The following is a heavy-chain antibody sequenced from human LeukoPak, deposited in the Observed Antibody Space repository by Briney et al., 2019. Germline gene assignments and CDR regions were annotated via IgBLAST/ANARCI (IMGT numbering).Heavy chain of an antibody. CDR2: IYTSGST. CDR3: ATFPKAVAGMGAFDI. J-gene: IGHJ3*02. V-gene: IGHV4-4*07. CDR1: GGSISSYY. Sequence: PSETLSLTCTVSGGSISSYYWSWIRQPAGKGLEWIGRIYTSGSTNYNPSLKSRVTMSVDTSKNQFSLKLSSVTAADTAVYYCATFPKAVAGMGAFDIWGQGTMVTVSS. D-gene: IGHD6-19*01.